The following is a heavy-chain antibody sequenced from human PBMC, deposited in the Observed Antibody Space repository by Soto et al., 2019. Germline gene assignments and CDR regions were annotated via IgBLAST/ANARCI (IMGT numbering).Heavy chain of an antibody. Sequence: QVQLQESGPGLVKPSQTLSLTCTVSGGSISSGGYFWSWVRQHPGKGLEWIGNIYYSGRTCYNPSLKSRVTISVDTSKNQFSLNLSSVTAADTAVYYCARFAKEENPKVGSWYYFDYWGQGTRVTVSS. V-gene: IGHV4-31*03. CDR2: IYYSGRT. D-gene: IGHD6-13*01. CDR3: ARFAKEENPKVGSWYYFDY. J-gene: IGHJ4*02. CDR1: GGSISSGGYF.